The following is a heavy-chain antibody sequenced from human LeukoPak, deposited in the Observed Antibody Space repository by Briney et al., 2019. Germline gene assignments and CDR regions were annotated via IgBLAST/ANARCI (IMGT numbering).Heavy chain of an antibody. J-gene: IGHJ3*02. D-gene: IGHD1-20*01. CDR1: GGTFSTFA. Sequence: SVKVSCKASGGTFSTFAISWVRQAPGQGLEWMGGIIPIFATANHAEKFQGRVTITADQSTSTAYMELSSLRSEDTAVYYCVRDSLSITKTAAGDTFDIWGQGTMVTVSS. CDR2: IIPIFATA. CDR3: VRDSLSITKTAAGDTFDI. V-gene: IGHV1-69*13.